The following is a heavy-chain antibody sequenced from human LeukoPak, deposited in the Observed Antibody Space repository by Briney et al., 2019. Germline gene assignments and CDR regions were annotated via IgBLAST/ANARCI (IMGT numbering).Heavy chain of an antibody. J-gene: IGHJ3*02. D-gene: IGHD1-20*01. CDR1: GGTFSTFA. Sequence: SVKVSCKASGGTFSTFAISWVRQAPGQGLEWMGGIIPIFATANHAEKFQGRVTITADQSTSTAYMELSSLRSEDTAVYYCVRDSLSITKTAAGDTFDIWGQGTMVTVSS. CDR2: IIPIFATA. CDR3: VRDSLSITKTAAGDTFDI. V-gene: IGHV1-69*13.